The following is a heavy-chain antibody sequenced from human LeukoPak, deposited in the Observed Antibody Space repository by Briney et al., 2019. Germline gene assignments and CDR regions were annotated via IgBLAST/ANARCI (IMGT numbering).Heavy chain of an antibody. CDR2: ISYDGSNE. D-gene: IGHD3-22*01. CDR3: ARVLNYYDSSGYYFSY. Sequence: GGSLRLSCAASGFTFSYYTMHWVRQAPGKGLEWVAVISYDGSNEYYADSVKGRFTISRDNSKNTLYLQMNSLRVGDTAVYYCARVLNYYDSSGYYFSYWGQGTLVTVSS. CDR1: GFTFSYYT. V-gene: IGHV3-30-3*01. J-gene: IGHJ4*02.